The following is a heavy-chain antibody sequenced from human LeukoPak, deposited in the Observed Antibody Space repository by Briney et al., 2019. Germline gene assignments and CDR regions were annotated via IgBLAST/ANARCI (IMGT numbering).Heavy chain of an antibody. CDR3: ARPVRGGWAFDI. D-gene: IGHD2-15*01. CDR1: GGSISSYY. V-gene: IGHV4-4*07. Sequence: SETLSLTCTVAGGSISSYYWSWIRQPAGKGLEWSGRIYTSGSINSNPSLKSRVTMSVDTSKKQFSLKLSSVTAADTAVYYCARPVRGGWAFDIWGQGTMVTVSS. CDR2: IYTSGSI. J-gene: IGHJ3*02.